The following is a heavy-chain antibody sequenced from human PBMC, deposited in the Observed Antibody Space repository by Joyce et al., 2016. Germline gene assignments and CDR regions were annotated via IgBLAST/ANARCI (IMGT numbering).Heavy chain of an antibody. CDR2: IKSKTSGETT. CDR3: AADVAEVGFGELDH. CDR1: GFTFNVAW. Sequence: EVQVAEYGGGLVKPGGYLRLSCAASGFTFNVAWMTWVRQAPGKGLGWVGRIKSKTSGETTEYAAPVKGRFTISRDDSKNTVSLQMNGLRTEDTAVYFWAADVAEVGFGELDHWGQGTLVTVSS. D-gene: IGHD3-10*01. V-gene: IGHV3-15*01. J-gene: IGHJ4*02.